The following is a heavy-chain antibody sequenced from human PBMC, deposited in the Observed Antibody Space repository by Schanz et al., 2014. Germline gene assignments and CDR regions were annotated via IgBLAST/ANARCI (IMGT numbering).Heavy chain of an antibody. J-gene: IGHJ4*02. CDR3: ARDKGGYYPFDY. CDR2: INQDGSDK. Sequence: EVQLLESGGGFVQPGGSLRLSCVASGVTFSSYAMSWVRQAPGKGLEWVANINQDGSDKSYVDSVKGRFTISRDNAKNSLYLQMNSLRAEDTAVYYCARDKGGYYPFDYWGQGSLVTVSS. V-gene: IGHV3-7*01. CDR1: GVTFSSYA. D-gene: IGHD3-22*01.